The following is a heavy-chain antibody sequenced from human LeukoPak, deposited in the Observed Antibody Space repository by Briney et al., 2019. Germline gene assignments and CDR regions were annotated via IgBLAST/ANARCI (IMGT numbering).Heavy chain of an antibody. V-gene: IGHV1-2*02. J-gene: IGHJ4*02. CDR1: GYTFTGYY. D-gene: IGHD3-10*01. CDR2: INPNSGGT. Sequence: GASVKVSCKASGYTFTGYYMHWVRQAPGQGLEWMGWINPNSGGTNYAQKFQGRVTITADKSTSTAYMELSSLRSEDTAVYYCQYYYGSGSYYFDYWGQGTLVTVSS. CDR3: QYYYGSGSYYFDY.